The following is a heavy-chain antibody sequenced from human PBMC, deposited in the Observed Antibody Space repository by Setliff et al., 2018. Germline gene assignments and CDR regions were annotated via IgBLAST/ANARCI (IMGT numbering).Heavy chain of an antibody. CDR3: RLAHCSTTSCEEALDY. V-gene: IGHV4-34*01. J-gene: IGHJ4*02. D-gene: IGHD2-2*01. CDR2: INHSGST. CDR1: GGSFSDYY. Sequence: PSETLSLTCTVYGGSFSDYYWGWIRQPPGKGLEWIAEINHSGSTNYNPSLKSRVTISVDTSKNQFSLNLNSVTAADTAVYYFRLAHCSTTSCEEALDYWSQGTLVTVSS.